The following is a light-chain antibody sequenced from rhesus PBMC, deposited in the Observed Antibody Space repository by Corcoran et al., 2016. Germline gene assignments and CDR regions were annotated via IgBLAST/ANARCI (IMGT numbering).Light chain of an antibody. V-gene: IGKV1-74*01. CDR2: KAS. CDR3: QHTYGTPYS. CDR1: ENNYNY. Sequence: DIQMTQSPSSLSASVGDRVTITCRASENNYNYLNWYQHKPEKTPKLLIYKASTLQSGVPSRLRGSGSGTVYSFTISSLQSADVATYYVQHTYGTPYSFGQGTKVEIK. J-gene: IGKJ2*01.